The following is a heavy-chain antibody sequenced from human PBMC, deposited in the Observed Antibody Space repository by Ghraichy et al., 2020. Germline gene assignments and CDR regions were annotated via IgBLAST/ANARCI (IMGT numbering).Heavy chain of an antibody. D-gene: IGHD2-15*01. CDR1: DGAISSYY. CDR2: VYYTGST. J-gene: IGHJ4*02. Sequence: SETLSLTCSVSDGAISSYYWSWIRQPPGKGLEWIGYVYYTGSTNYNPSLKSRVTISVDTSKNHFSLRLSSVTAADTAVYYCARALSWGPYYFDYWGQGTLATVSS. CDR3: ARALSWGPYYFDY. V-gene: IGHV4-59*01.